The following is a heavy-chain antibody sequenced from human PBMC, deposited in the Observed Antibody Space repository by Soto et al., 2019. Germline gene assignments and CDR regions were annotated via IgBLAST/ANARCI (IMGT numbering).Heavy chain of an antibody. CDR3: AKDLTVVRGLIYYGMDV. J-gene: IGHJ6*02. CDR1: GVSLISNY. CDR2: IYTDDST. V-gene: IGHV3-53*01. D-gene: IGHD3-10*01. Sequence: LRLSCAGSGVSLISNYMSWVRQSPFKKLDWLSVIYTDDSTYYADSVKGRFTISRDNSKNTLYLQMNSLRDEDTAVYYCAKDLTVVRGLIYYGMDVWGQGTTVTVSS.